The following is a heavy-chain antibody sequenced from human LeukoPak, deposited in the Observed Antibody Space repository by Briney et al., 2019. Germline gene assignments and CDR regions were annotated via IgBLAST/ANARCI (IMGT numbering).Heavy chain of an antibody. J-gene: IGHJ5*01. D-gene: IGHD6-6*01. Sequence: GGSLRLSCVTSGFTFSSYAMSWVRQAPGKGLEWVSSITGSGGTTYHADSVKGRFTISRDNSKNSLYLQMNSLRAEDAAVYYCAKDAGPRPRWFDSWGQGTLVTVSS. CDR3: AKDAGPRPRWFDS. V-gene: IGHV3-23*01. CDR1: GFTFSSYA. CDR2: ITGSGGTT.